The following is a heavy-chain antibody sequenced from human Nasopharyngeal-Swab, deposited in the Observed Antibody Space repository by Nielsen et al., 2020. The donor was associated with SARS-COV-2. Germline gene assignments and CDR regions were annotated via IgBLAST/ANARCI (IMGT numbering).Heavy chain of an antibody. J-gene: IGHJ5*02. Sequence: SETLSLTCTVSGGSISSSSYYWGWIRQPPGKGLEWIGSIYYSGSTYYNPSLKSRVTISVDTSKNQFSLKLSSVTAADTAVYYCARRSSSWSVWFDPWGQGTLVTASS. D-gene: IGHD6-13*01. V-gene: IGHV4-39*01. CDR2: IYYSGST. CDR1: GGSISSSSYY. CDR3: ARRSSSWSVWFDP.